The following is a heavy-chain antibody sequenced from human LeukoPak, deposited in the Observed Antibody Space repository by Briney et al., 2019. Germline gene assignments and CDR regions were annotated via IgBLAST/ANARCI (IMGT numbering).Heavy chain of an antibody. CDR1: GGKFSGYY. D-gene: IGHD2-2*01. J-gene: IGHJ4*02. Sequence: SETLSLTCAVQGGKFSGYYWSWIRQPPGKELEWIGENNHSGSTNYNPSLKSRVTISVDTSKNQFSLKLSSVTAADTAVYYCARGGARYCSSTSCPLLDYWGQGTLVTVSS. CDR2: NNHSGST. V-gene: IGHV4-34*01. CDR3: ARGGARYCSSTSCPLLDY.